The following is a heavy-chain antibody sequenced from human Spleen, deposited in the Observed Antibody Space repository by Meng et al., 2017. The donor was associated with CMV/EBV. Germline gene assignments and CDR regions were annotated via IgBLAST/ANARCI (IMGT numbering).Heavy chain of an antibody. J-gene: IGHJ4*02. Sequence: GSLRLSCGVYGGSLSDYYWSWIRQPPGKGLEWIGYIYYRGTTNYNPSLKSRVTMSVDTSKNQFSLKLSSVTAADTAVYYCARVYGGNSGVFDYWGQGTLVTVSS. CDR2: IYYRGTT. V-gene: IGHV4-59*08. CDR1: GGSLSDYY. CDR3: ARVYGGNSGVFDY. D-gene: IGHD4-23*01.